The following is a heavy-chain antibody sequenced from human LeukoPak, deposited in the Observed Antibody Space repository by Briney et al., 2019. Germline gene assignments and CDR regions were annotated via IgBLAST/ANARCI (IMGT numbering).Heavy chain of an antibody. Sequence: GGSLRLSCVASGFTFSNYGMHWVRQGPGKGLEWVAVIWYDGGKEYYADSVKGRFTVSRDNSKNTLYLQMNSLRAEDTAVYYCARGSDFFDSGGYFYPPGYWGQGILVTVSS. D-gene: IGHD3-22*01. CDR3: ARGSDFFDSGGYFYPPGY. CDR1: GFTFSNYG. V-gene: IGHV3-33*01. CDR2: IWYDGGKE. J-gene: IGHJ4*02.